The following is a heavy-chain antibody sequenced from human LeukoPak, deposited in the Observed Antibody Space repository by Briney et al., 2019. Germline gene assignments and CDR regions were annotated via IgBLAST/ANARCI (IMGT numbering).Heavy chain of an antibody. CDR3: ARRPRAGFDY. CDR1: GGSISSSSYY. V-gene: IGHV4-39*01. Sequence: PSETLSLTCTVSGGSISSSSYYWGWIRQPPGKGLEWIGSIYYSGSTYYNPSPKSRVTISVDTSKNQFSLKLSSVTAADTAVYYCARRPRAGFDYWGQGTLVTVSS. D-gene: IGHD6-13*01. J-gene: IGHJ4*02. CDR2: IYYSGST.